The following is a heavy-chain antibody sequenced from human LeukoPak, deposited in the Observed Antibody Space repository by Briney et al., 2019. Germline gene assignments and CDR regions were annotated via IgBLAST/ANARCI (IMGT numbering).Heavy chain of an antibody. V-gene: IGHV3-30*02. Sequence: PGGSLRLSCAASGFTFRNYGMHWVRQAPGRGLEWVAFMRFDESTKYYADSVKGRFTISRDNSKNTLYLQMNSLRAEDTAVYYCTKVPLSGTTYDYWGQGTLVTVSS. CDR1: GFTFRNYG. J-gene: IGHJ4*02. D-gene: IGHD4-17*01. CDR3: TKVPLSGTTYDY. CDR2: MRFDESTK.